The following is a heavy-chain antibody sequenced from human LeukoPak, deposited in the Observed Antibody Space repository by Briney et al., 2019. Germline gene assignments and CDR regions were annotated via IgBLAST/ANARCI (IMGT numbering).Heavy chain of an antibody. D-gene: IGHD6-19*01. CDR2: INPNSGGT. Sequence: ASVKVSCKASGYTFTGYYMHWVRQAPGQGLEWMGWINPNSGGTNYAQKFQGRVTMTRDTSISTAYMELSRLRSDDTAVYYCARGIAVAGRFFWFDPWGQGTLVTVSS. CDR3: ARGIAVAGRFFWFDP. CDR1: GYTFTGYY. V-gene: IGHV1-2*02. J-gene: IGHJ5*02.